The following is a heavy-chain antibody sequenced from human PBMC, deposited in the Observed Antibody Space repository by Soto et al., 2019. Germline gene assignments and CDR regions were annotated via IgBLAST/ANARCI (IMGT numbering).Heavy chain of an antibody. CDR3: ARDPTIVVVPAGSFDY. CDR1: GFTFSSYG. D-gene: IGHD2-2*01. V-gene: IGHV3-33*01. CDR2: IWYDGSNK. J-gene: IGHJ4*02. Sequence: PGGSLRLSCAASGFTFSSYGMHWVRQAPGKGLEWVAVIWYDGSNKYYADSVKGRFTISRDNSKNTLYLQMNSLRAEDTAVYYCARDPTIVVVPAGSFDYWGQGTLVTVSS.